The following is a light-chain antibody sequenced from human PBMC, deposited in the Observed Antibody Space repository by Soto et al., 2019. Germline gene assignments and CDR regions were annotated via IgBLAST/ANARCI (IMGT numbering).Light chain of an antibody. J-gene: IGKJ1*01. Sequence: VVMTQSLLSLQVTLGQPASISCRSSHSLVASDGKSYLSWRQQRPGESPRRRFYRVSSREYGVPDRFSGGGSGTDLTLKISSVEDEDVGVYYCMQGSHWPGTFGQGTNVEIK. CDR3: MQGSHWPGT. V-gene: IGKV2-30*01. CDR2: RVS. CDR1: HSLVASDGKSY.